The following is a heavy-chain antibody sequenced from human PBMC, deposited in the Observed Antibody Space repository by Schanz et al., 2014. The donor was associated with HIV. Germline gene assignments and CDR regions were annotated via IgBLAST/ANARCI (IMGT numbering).Heavy chain of an antibody. V-gene: IGHV3-9*01. CDR3: ARDSGPGSY. CDR2: ISWNSGSI. J-gene: IGHJ4*02. CDR1: GFTFDDYA. D-gene: IGHD3-10*01. Sequence: QLVESGGGVVQPGRSLRLSCAASGFTFDDYAMHWVRQVPGKGLEWVSGISWNSGSIGYADSVKGRFTISRDNAKNSLYLQMNSLRAEDTALYYCARDSGPGSYWGQGTLVTVSS.